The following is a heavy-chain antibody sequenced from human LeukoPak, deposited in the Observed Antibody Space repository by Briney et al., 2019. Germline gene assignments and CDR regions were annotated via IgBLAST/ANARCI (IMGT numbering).Heavy chain of an antibody. Sequence: ASVKVSCKASVYTFTAYNMHWVRQAPGQGLEWMGWINPSDGGTNYAQRFQGRVTMTRDTSTSTAYMELNRLRSDDTAVYYCASFLYFYDSDAYLDYWGQGSLVTVSS. J-gene: IGHJ4*02. CDR1: VYTFTAYN. CDR3: ASFLYFYDSDAYLDY. D-gene: IGHD3-22*01. V-gene: IGHV1-2*02. CDR2: INPSDGGT.